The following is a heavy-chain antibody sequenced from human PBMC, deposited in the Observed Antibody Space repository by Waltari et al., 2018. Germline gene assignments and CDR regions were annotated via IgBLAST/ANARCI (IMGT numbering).Heavy chain of an antibody. V-gene: IGHV1-69*02. D-gene: IGHD6-13*01. CDR2: DIPILGIA. CDR1: GGTFSSYT. Sequence: QVQLVQSGAEVKKPGSSVKVSCKASGGTFSSYTISWVRQAPGQGLEWMGRDIPILGIANYAQKLQGRVTITADKSTSTAYMELSSLRSEDTAVYYCARGAAAGTGEIYYYYGMDVWGQGTTVTVSS. CDR3: ARGAAAGTGEIYYYYGMDV. J-gene: IGHJ6*02.